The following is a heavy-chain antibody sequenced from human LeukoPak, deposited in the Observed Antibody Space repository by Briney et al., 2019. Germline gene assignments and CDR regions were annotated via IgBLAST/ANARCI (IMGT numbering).Heavy chain of an antibody. V-gene: IGHV3-21*01. J-gene: IGHJ4*02. CDR2: ISSSSSYI. Sequence: GGSLRLSCAVSGFTFSSYSMNWVRQAPGKGLEWVSSISSSSSYIYYADSVKGRFTISRDNAKNSLYLQMNSLRAEDTAVYYCARGPPILLWFGELSPSDYFDYWGQGTLVTVSS. CDR1: GFTFSSYS. D-gene: IGHD3-10*01. CDR3: ARGPPILLWFGELSPSDYFDY.